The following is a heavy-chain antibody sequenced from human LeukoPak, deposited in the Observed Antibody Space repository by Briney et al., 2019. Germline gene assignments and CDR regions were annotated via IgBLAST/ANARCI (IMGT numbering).Heavy chain of an antibody. CDR2: IIPIFGTA. D-gene: IGHD2-15*01. Sequence: SVKVSCKASGGTFSSYAISWVRQAPGQGLEWMGGIIPIFGTANYAQKFQGRVTITADESTSTAYMELSSLRSEDTAVYYCARERPHCSGGSCYSSWGQGTLVTVSS. CDR3: ARERPHCSGGSCYSS. V-gene: IGHV1-69*13. CDR1: GGTFSSYA. J-gene: IGHJ5*02.